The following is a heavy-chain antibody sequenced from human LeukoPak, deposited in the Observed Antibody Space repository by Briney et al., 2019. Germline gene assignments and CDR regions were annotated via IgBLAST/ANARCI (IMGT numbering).Heavy chain of an antibody. J-gene: IGHJ6*02. CDR1: GGSFSGYY. D-gene: IGHD3-10*01. CDR2: INHSGST. V-gene: IGHV4-34*01. Sequence: SETLSLTCAVYGGSFSGYYWSWIRQPPGKGLEWIGVINHSGSTNYNPSLKTRVTISVDTSKNQFSLKLSSVTAADTAVYYCARIPRSGSYRNYYYGMDVWGQGTTFTVSS. CDR3: ARIPRSGSYRNYYYGMDV.